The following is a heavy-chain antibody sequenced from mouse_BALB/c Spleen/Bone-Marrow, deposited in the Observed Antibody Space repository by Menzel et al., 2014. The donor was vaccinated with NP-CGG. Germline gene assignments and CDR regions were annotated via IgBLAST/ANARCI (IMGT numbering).Heavy chain of an antibody. J-gene: IGHJ2*01. CDR2: IWSGGGT. D-gene: IGHD2-14*01. V-gene: IGHV2-4-1*01. CDR3: ARKDYRYDFFDY. Sequence: QVQLMESGPGLVQPSQSLSITCTVSGFSLTSYDVHWVRQSPGKGLEWLGGIWSGGGTDYDAAFIYRLNITKDNSKSQVFFKMNSLQADDTAIYFCARKDYRYDFFDYWGQGTTVTVSS. CDR1: GFSLTSYD.